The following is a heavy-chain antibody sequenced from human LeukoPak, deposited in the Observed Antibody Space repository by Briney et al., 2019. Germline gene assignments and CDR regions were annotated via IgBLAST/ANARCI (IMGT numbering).Heavy chain of an antibody. J-gene: IGHJ4*02. CDR2: IYHRGST. CDR1: GGSISTYY. Sequence: KSSETLSLTCTVSGGSISTYYWSWIRQPPGKGLEWIGYIYHRGSTKYNPSLKSRVTISVDTSKNQFSLKLSSVTAADTAVYYCARDGYSGNDGLWGQGTLVTVSS. V-gene: IGHV4-59*01. CDR3: ARDGYSGNDGL. D-gene: IGHD5-12*01.